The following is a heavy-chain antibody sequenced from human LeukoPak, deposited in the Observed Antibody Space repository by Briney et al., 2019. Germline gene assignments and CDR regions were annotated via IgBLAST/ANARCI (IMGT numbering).Heavy chain of an antibody. V-gene: IGHV4-59*12. Sequence: SSETLSLTCSVSGGSISSYYWSWIRQPPGKGLEWIGYIYYSGSTNYKPSLKSRVTISADTSKNQFSLKLSSVTAADTAVYYCARERVWRYCGGDSCGWFDPWGQGTLVTVSS. CDR3: ARERVWRYCGGDSCGWFDP. CDR1: GGSISSYY. CDR2: IYYSGST. J-gene: IGHJ5*02. D-gene: IGHD2-21*02.